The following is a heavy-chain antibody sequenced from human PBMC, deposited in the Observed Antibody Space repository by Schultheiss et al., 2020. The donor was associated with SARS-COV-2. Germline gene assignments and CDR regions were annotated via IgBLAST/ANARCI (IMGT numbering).Heavy chain of an antibody. CDR2: IAANGVDT. CDR3: AKALSSSGYYAGFDY. CDR1: GFTFSSYA. Sequence: GGSLRLSCAASGFTFSSYAMSWVRQAPGKGLEWITSIAANGVDTYHADSVKGRFTISRDNSKNTLYLQMNSLRAEDTAVYYCAKALSSSGYYAGFDYWGQGTLVTVSS. J-gene: IGHJ4*02. D-gene: IGHD3-22*01. V-gene: IGHV3-23*01.